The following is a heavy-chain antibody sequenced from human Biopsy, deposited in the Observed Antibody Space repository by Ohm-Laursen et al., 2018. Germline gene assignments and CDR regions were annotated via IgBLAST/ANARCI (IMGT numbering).Heavy chain of an antibody. Sequence: SVKVSCKTSGYTFTGYFLHWVRQVPGQGLEWMGWINPNSGTTKIAENFQGSVTMTRDTSITTAYPDLTRLTSDDTAVYFCAKGQDLTAGAEYFQYWGQGALITVSS. CDR2: INPNSGTT. D-gene: IGHD3-9*01. V-gene: IGHV1-2*04. J-gene: IGHJ1*01. CDR3: AKGQDLTAGAEYFQY. CDR1: GYTFTGYF.